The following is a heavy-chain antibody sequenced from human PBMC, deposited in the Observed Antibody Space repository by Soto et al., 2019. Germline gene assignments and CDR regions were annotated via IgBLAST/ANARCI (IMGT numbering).Heavy chain of an antibody. CDR2: IYYSGTT. V-gene: IGHV4-31*03. J-gene: IGHJ6*02. CDR3: AASYVACGGFNYYGMDV. CDR1: GGSISSGGYY. D-gene: IGHD2-21*01. Sequence: QVQLQESGPGLVKPSQTLSLTCTVSGGSISSGGYYWYWIRQHPGKGLEWIGYIYYSGTTYYNPSLKSRVTISVDTSKNQFSLKLSSVTAADTAVYYCAASYVACGGFNYYGMDVWGQGTTVTVSS.